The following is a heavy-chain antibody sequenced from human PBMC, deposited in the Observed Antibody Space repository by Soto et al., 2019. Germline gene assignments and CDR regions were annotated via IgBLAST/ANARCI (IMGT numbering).Heavy chain of an antibody. V-gene: IGHV5-10-1*01. Sequence: GESLKISCKGSGYSFTSYWISWVRQMPGKGLEWMGRIDPSDSYTNYSPSFQGHVTISADKSISTAYLQWSSLKASDTAMYYCARIQMHYYDSSGQYAPDYWGQGTLVTVSS. CDR2: IDPSDSYT. D-gene: IGHD3-22*01. CDR3: ARIQMHYYDSSGQYAPDY. CDR1: GYSFTSYW. J-gene: IGHJ4*02.